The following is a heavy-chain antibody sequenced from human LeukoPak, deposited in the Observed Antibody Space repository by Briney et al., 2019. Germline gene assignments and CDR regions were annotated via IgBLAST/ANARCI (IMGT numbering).Heavy chain of an antibody. J-gene: IGHJ4*02. CDR1: GFDFSSYW. V-gene: IGHV3-7*03. Sequence: GGSLRLSCAASGFDFSSYWMTWVRQAPGKGLEWVANIKQDGSEKYYVDSLKGRFTISRDNAKNSLYLQMNSLRADDTGVYYCARDRRGPFDYWGQGTLVTVSS. CDR3: ARDRRGPFDY. D-gene: IGHD3-10*01. CDR2: IKQDGSEK.